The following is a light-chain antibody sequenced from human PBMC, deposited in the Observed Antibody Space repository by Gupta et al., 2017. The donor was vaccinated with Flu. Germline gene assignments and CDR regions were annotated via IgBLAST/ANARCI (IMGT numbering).Light chain of an antibody. Sequence: DIVLPQSPATLSLSPGESATHSCRASQSITTFLPWYQQKPGQAPRLLIYDASDRATGVPARCSGSGSGTDFPLTISSLEPEDFAVYYCQQRANWPTFGQGTKLDIK. V-gene: IGKV3-11*01. CDR2: DAS. CDR1: QSITTF. J-gene: IGKJ2*01. CDR3: QQRANWPT.